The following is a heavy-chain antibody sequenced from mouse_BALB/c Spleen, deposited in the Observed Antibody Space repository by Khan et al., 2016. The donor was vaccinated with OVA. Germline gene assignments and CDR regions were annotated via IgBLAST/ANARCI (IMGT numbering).Heavy chain of an antibody. CDR3: ARNPYRYAFDY. V-gene: IGHV2-4-1*01. CDR1: GFSLTSYG. Sequence: VQLQESGPGLVQPSQSLSITCTVSGFSLTSYGVHWVRPSPGKGLEWLGVIWSGGSTDYNAAFISRLSISKDNSKSQVFFKMNSLQADDTAIYYCARNPYRYAFDYWGQGTTLTVSS. D-gene: IGHD2-14*01. CDR2: IWSGGST. J-gene: IGHJ2*01.